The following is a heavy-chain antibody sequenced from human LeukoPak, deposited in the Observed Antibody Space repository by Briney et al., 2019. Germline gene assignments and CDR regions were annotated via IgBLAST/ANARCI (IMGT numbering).Heavy chain of an antibody. J-gene: IGHJ4*02. CDR2: INPNSGGT. CDR3: ARGNSGYCSSTSCYYFDY. CDR1: GYTFTGYY. V-gene: IGHV1-2*04. Sequence: ASVKVSCKASGYTFTGYYMHWVRQAPGQRLEWMGWINPNSGGTNYAQKFQGWVTMTRDTSISTAYMELSRLRSDDTAVYYCARGNSGYCSSTSCYYFDYWGQGTLVTVSS. D-gene: IGHD2-2*01.